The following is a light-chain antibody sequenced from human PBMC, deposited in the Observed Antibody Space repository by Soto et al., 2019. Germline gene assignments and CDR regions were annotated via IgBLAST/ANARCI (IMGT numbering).Light chain of an antibody. V-gene: IGLV6-57*02. Sequence: NFMLPQPHSVSESPGKTVTISCTGSSGSIGSDSVQWFQQRPGSAPPTVIFEDNQRPSGVSDRFSGSVDSSSNSASLPISGLQTEYEADYYCQSYDRHKVNVVFGGGTKLTVL. J-gene: IGLJ2*01. CDR3: QSYDRHKVNVV. CDR1: SGSIGSDS. CDR2: EDN.